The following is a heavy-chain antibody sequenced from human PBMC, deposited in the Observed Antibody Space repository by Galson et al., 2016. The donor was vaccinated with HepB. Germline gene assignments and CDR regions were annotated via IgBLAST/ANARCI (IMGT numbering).Heavy chain of an antibody. D-gene: IGHD2-2*01. J-gene: IGHJ4*02. Sequence: SLRLSCAASGFTFKNYAMNWVRQAPGKGLEWVSVVSGSGDNTYYADSVKGRLTISKDNSKNTLYLQMNSLRAEDTAVYYCARAPVTSTTCCYYFDYWGQGTLVTVSS. CDR1: GFTFKNYA. CDR2: VSGSGDNT. CDR3: ARAPVTSTTCCYYFDY. V-gene: IGHV3-23*01.